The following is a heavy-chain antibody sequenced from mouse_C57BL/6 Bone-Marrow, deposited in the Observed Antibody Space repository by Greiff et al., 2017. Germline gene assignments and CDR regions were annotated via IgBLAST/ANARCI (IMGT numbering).Heavy chain of an antibody. Sequence: EVQVVESGGGLVQPGGSLKLSCAASGFTFSDYYMYWVRQTPEKRLEWVAYISNGGGSTYYPDTVKGRFTISRDNAKNTLYLQMSRLKSEDTAMYYCASPYYWGQGTTLTVSS. CDR1: GFTFSDYY. CDR3: ASPYY. V-gene: IGHV5-12*01. CDR2: ISNGGGST. J-gene: IGHJ2*01.